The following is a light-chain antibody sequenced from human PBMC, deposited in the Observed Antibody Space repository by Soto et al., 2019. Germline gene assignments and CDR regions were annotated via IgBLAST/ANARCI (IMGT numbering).Light chain of an antibody. J-gene: IGKJ1*01. CDR1: QSVNSSY. CDR3: QQYGSSPRT. CDR2: GAS. Sequence: EIVLTQSPGTLSLSPGERATLSCRASQSVNSSYLAWYQQKPGQAPRLLIYGASSRATGIPDRFSGSGSVTDFTLAISRLEPEDFAVYYCQQYGSSPRTFGQGTKVEIK. V-gene: IGKV3-20*01.